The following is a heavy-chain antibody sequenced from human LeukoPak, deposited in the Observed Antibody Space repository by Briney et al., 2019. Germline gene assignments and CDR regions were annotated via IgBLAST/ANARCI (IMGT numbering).Heavy chain of an antibody. D-gene: IGHD3-10*01. J-gene: IGHJ4*02. Sequence: ASVKVSCKVSGDTLTELSMRWVRQAPGKGLEWMGGFDPEDGETIYAQKFQGRVTMTEDTSTDTAYMELSSLRSEDTAVYYCASGARGNFDYWGQGTLVTVSS. CDR3: ASGARGNFDY. V-gene: IGHV1-24*01. CDR1: GDTLTELS. CDR2: FDPEDGET.